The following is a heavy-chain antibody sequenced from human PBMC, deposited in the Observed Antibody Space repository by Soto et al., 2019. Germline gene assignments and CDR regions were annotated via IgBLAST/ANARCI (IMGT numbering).Heavy chain of an antibody. V-gene: IGHV3-23*01. Sequence: PGGSLRLSCAASGFTFNNYAMNWLRQAPGKGLEWVSAISGSGANTYFADSVKGRFTISRDNSKNTLFLQMNSLRSGDTAVYYCAKADDEKTIVATIDWGQGTLVTVSS. D-gene: IGHD5-12*01. CDR3: AKADDEKTIVATID. J-gene: IGHJ4*02. CDR2: ISGSGANT. CDR1: GFTFNNYA.